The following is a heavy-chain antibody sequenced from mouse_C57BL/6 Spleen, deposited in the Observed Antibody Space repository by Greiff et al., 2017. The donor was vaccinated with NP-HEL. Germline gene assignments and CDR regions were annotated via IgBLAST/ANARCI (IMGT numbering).Heavy chain of an antibody. J-gene: IGHJ2*01. CDR2: ISYDGSN. CDR3: ARGEIYYYGSGYFDY. Sequence: ESGPGLVKPSQSLSLTCSVTGYSITSGYYWNWIRQFPGNKLEWMGYISYDGSNNYNPSLKNRISITRDTSKNQFFLKLNSVTTEDTATYYCARGEIYYYGSGYFDYWGQGTTLTVSS. CDR1: GYSITSGYY. D-gene: IGHD1-1*01. V-gene: IGHV3-6*01.